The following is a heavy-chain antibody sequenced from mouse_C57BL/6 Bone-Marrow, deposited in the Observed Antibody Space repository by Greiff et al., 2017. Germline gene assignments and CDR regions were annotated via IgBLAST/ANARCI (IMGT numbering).Heavy chain of an antibody. CDR1: GFNIKNTY. Sequence: VQLKESVAELVRPGASVKLSCTASGFNIKNTYMHWVKQRPEQGLEWIGRIDPANGNTKYAPKFQGKATITADTSSNTAYLQLSSLTAEDTAIYYCARRWLLPYWYFDVWGTGTTVTVSS. V-gene: IGHV14-3*01. D-gene: IGHD2-3*01. CDR2: IDPANGNT. J-gene: IGHJ1*03. CDR3: ARRWLLPYWYFDV.